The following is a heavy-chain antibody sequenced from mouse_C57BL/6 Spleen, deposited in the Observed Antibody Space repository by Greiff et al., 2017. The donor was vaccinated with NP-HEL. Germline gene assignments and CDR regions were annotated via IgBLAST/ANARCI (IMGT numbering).Heavy chain of an antibody. V-gene: IGHV14-3*01. CDR2: IDPANGIT. CDR1: GFNIKNTY. CDR3: ARSHYYYGSSPWFGY. J-gene: IGHJ2*01. Sequence: EVQLQQSVAELVRPGASVKLSCTASGFNIKNTYMHWVKQRPEQGLEWIGRIDPANGITKYAPKFQGKATITANTCSNTGYLQLSSLTSEDTAIYYWARSHYYYGSSPWFGYWGQGTTLTVSS. D-gene: IGHD1-1*01.